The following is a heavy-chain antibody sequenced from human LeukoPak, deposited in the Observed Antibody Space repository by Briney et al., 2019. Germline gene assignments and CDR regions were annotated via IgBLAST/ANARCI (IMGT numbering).Heavy chain of an antibody. CDR3: ARGSFSYCSSTSCYRVRFDP. CDR2: INPNSGGT. D-gene: IGHD2-2*01. V-gene: IGHV1-2*02. J-gene: IGHJ5*02. Sequence: GASVKVSCKASGYTFTGYYMHWVRQAPGQGLEWMGWINPNSGGTSYAQKFQGRVTMTRDTSISTAYMELSRLRSDDTAVYYCARGSFSYCSSTSCYRVRFDPWGQGTLVTVSS. CDR1: GYTFTGYY.